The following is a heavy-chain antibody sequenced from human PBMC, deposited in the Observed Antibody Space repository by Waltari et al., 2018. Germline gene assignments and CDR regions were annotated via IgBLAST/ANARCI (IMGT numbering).Heavy chain of an antibody. V-gene: IGHV1-3*01. CDR3: AREVKKQLGSCCDY. Sequence: KFQGRVTITRDTSASTAYMELSSLRSEDTAVYYCAREVKKQLGSCCDYWGQGTLVTVSS. D-gene: IGHD6-13*01. J-gene: IGHJ4*02.